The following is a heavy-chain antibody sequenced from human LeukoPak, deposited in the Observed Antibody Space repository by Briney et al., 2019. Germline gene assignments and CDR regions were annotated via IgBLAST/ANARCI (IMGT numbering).Heavy chain of an antibody. V-gene: IGHV3-48*01. J-gene: IGHJ4*02. CDR1: RFTFSSYS. CDR2: ISSSSSTI. Sequence: GGSLRLSCAASRFTFSSYSMNWVRQAPGKGLEWVSYISSSSSTIYYADSVKGRFTISRDNAKNSLYLQMNSLRAEDTAVYYCARENQRGGSYDRVPYWGQGTLVTVSS. CDR3: ARENQRGGSYDRVPY. D-gene: IGHD1-26*01.